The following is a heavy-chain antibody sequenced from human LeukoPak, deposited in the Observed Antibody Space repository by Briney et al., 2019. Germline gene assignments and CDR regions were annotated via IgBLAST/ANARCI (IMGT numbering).Heavy chain of an antibody. V-gene: IGHV3-30*04. CDR1: GFPFSSFA. CDR2: ISYDGSNE. J-gene: IGHJ6*04. CDR3: ARDGNSGYNSDYYYGMDV. D-gene: IGHD5-12*01. Sequence: PGRSLRLSCAASGFPFSSFAMHRVRQAPGKGLEWVALISYDGSNEYYSDSVKGRFTISRDNSKNTLDLQMNSLRAEDTAVYYCARDGNSGYNSDYYYGMDVWGKGTTVTVSS.